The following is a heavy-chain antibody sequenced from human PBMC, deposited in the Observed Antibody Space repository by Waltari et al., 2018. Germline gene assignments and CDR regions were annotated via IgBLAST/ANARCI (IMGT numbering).Heavy chain of an antibody. D-gene: IGHD4-17*01. J-gene: IGHJ4*02. CDR2: VSAYHGNT. CDR3: ARDRGTTVTTGLDY. CDR1: GYTFTSYG. V-gene: IGHV1-18*01. Sequence: QVQLVQSGAEVKKPGASVKVSCKASGYTFTSYGISWVRQAPGQGLEWMGWVSAYHGNTNYAQKLQGRVTMPTDTPTSTAYMELRSLRSDDTAVYYCARDRGTTVTTGLDYWGQGTLVTVSS.